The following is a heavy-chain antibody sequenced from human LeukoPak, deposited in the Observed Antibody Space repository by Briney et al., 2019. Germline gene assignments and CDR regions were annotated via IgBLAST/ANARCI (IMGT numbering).Heavy chain of an antibody. CDR3: ARGERLRTFDF. CDR1: GFTVSSNY. CDR2: IYGGGST. D-gene: IGHD6-25*01. V-gene: IGHV3-53*01. Sequence: GGSLRLSCAASGFTVSSNYMSWVRQAPGKGPEWVSVIYGGGSTYYADSVKGRFTISRDSSKNTLYLQMNSLRAEDTAVYYCARGERLRTFDFWGQGTLVTVSS. J-gene: IGHJ4*02.